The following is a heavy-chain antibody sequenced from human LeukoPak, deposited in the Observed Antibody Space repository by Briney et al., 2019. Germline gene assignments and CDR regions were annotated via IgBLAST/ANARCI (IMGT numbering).Heavy chain of an antibody. Sequence: SETLSLTCTVSGGSISSYYWGWIRQSPGKGLEWIGYIYYSGSTNYNPSLESRLTISVDTSKNQFSLKLSSVTAADTAVYYCARAYSSSFPFDYWGQGTLVTVSS. CDR3: ARAYSSSFPFDY. CDR2: IYYSGST. V-gene: IGHV4-59*08. J-gene: IGHJ4*02. CDR1: GGSISSYY. D-gene: IGHD6-13*01.